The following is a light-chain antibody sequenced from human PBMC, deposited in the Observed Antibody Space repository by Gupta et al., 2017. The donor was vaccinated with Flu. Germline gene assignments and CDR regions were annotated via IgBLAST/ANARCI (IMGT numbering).Light chain of an antibody. V-gene: IGLV3-25*03. CDR2: KDS. Sequence: SYELTPPPSVSVSPGQTARITCSGDAFPKQYAYWYQQKPGQAPVLVIYKDSERPSGIPERFSGSSSVTTITLTISGVQAEDEADYYCQSADSSGTYVVFGGGTKLTVL. J-gene: IGLJ2*01. CDR3: QSADSSGTYVV. CDR1: AFPKQY.